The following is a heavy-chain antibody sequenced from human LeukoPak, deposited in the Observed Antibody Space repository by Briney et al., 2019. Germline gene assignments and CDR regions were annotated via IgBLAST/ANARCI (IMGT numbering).Heavy chain of an antibody. CDR2: ISAYNGST. J-gene: IGHJ6*04. Sequence: GASVKVSCKASGYTFTSYGISWVRQAPGQGLEWMGWISAYNGSTNYAQKLQGRVTMTTDTSTSTAYMELRSLRSDDTAVYYCAREGYCSSTSCSGYYYYYGMDVWGKGTTVTVSS. D-gene: IGHD2-2*01. CDR3: AREGYCSSTSCSGYYYYYGMDV. V-gene: IGHV1-18*04. CDR1: GYTFTSYG.